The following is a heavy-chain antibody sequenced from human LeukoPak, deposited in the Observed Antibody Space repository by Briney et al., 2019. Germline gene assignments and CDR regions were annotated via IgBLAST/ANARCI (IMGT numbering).Heavy chain of an antibody. J-gene: IGHJ3*01. D-gene: IGHD1-26*01. CDR3: AKDRGGSSELGDAFDV. V-gene: IGHV3-30*02. Sequence: SVKGRFTISRDNSKSTLYLQMNSLRIKDTAVYYCAKDRGGSSELGDAFDVWGQGTTVRVSS.